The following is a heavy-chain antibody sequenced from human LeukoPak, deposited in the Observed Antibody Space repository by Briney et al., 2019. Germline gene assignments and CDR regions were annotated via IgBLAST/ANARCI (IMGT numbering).Heavy chain of an antibody. J-gene: IGHJ3*02. CDR2: INAGNGNT. Sequence: ASVKVSCKASGYTFTSYAMHWVRQAPGQRLEWMGWINAGNGNTKYSQKFQGRVTITRDTSASTAYMELSSLRSEDTAVYYCAREAGRVVVAAVRAFDIWGQGTMVTVSS. D-gene: IGHD2-15*01. CDR1: GYTFTSYA. V-gene: IGHV1-3*01. CDR3: AREAGRVVVAAVRAFDI.